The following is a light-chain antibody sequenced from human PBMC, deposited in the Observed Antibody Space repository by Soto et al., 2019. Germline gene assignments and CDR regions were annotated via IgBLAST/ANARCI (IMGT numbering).Light chain of an antibody. CDR2: EAS. CDR1: ISDIGTYNL. J-gene: IGLJ1*01. CDR3: CSYTSTRTYV. Sequence: QSVLTQPASVSGSPGQSITISCTGSISDIGTYNLVSWLQQHPGKAPKLMIYEASKRPSGVSNRFSGSKSGNTASLTISGLQAEDEADYYCCSYTSTRTYVFGTGTKVTVL. V-gene: IGLV2-23*01.